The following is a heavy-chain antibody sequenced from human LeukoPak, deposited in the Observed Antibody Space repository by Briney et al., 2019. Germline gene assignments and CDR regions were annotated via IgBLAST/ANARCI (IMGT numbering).Heavy chain of an antibody. J-gene: IGHJ3*02. CDR2: IYSGGST. V-gene: IGHV3-53*01. CDR1: GFTVSNNY. D-gene: IGHD2-2*01. CDR3: ARDSGQLPHDAFDI. Sequence: GGSLRLSCAASGFTVSNNYMSWVRQAPGKGLEWVSVIYSGGSTYYADSVKGRFTISRDNSKNTLYLQMNSLRAEDTAVYYCARDSGQLPHDAFDIRGQGTMVTVSS.